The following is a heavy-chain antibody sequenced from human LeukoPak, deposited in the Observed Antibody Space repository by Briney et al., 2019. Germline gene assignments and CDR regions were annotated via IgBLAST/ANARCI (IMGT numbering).Heavy chain of an antibody. CDR2: IIPIFGTA. CDR3: ARTGSLGTRYYFDY. Sequence: SVKVSCKASGGTFSSYAISWVRQAPGQGLEWMGGIIPIFGTANYAQKFQGRVTITADESTSTAYMELSSLRSEDTAVCYCARTGSLGTRYYFDYWGQGTMVTVSS. CDR1: GGTFSSYA. J-gene: IGHJ4*02. D-gene: IGHD1-26*01. V-gene: IGHV1-69*13.